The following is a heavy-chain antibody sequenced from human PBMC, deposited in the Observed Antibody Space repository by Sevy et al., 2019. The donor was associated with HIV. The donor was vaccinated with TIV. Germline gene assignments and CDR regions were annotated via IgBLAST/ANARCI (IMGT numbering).Heavy chain of an antibody. Sequence: GESLKISCKGSGYSFTSYWIGWVRQMPGKGLEWMGIIYPGDSDTRYSPSFQGQVTISADKSISTAYLQWSSLKASDTGTAPSFKGRVTISAERSIGPAYLRGGGLKASDTAMYYCARQPHCGGDCHWGLRAFDIWGQGTMVTVSS. J-gene: IGHJ3*02. D-gene: IGHD3-10*01. CDR2: IYPGDSDT. V-gene: IGHV5-51*01. CDR1: GYSFTSYW. CDR3: FKGRVTISAERSIGPAYLRGGGLKASDTAMYYCARQPHCGGDCHWGLRAFDI.